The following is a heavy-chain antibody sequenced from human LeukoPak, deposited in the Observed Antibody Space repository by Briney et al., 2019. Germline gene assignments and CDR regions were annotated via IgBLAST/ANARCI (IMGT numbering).Heavy chain of an antibody. CDR2: IIPISGTA. V-gene: IGHV1-69*13. CDR1: GGTFSSYA. CDR3: ARVSSSLWAWFDP. Sequence: GASVTVSCKASGGTFSSYAISWVRQAPGQGLEWMGGIIPISGTANYAQKFQGRVTITADESTSTAYMELSSLRSEDTAVYYCARVSSSLWAWFDPWGQGTLVTVSS. D-gene: IGHD2-21*01. J-gene: IGHJ5*02.